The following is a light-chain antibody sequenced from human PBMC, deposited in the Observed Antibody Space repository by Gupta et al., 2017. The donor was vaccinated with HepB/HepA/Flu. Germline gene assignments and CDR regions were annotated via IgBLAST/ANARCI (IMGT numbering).Light chain of an antibody. V-gene: IGKV3-11*01. CDR3: QHRTNWPPYT. Sequence: EVLLIQSPATLSLSPDETATLSCNSSLDINKDLAWYQQKGGQAPRLLIYGASRRVTGIPDRFSGSGSGTHFALTVSSLDPEDFAVYFCQHRTNWPPYTFGQGTRLEI. J-gene: IGKJ2*01. CDR2: GAS. CDR1: LDINKD.